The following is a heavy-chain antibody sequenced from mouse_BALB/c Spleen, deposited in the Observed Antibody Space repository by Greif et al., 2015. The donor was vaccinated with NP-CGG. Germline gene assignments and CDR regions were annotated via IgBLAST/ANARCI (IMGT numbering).Heavy chain of an antibody. Sequence: EVMLVESGGGLVKPGGSLKLSCAASGFTFSSYTMSWVRQTPEKRLEWVATISSGGSYTYYPDCVKGRFTISRDNAKNTLYLQMSSLKSEDTAMYYCTRDGGGNYPFAYWGQGTLVTVSA. CDR3: TRDGGGNYPFAY. V-gene: IGHV5-6-4*01. CDR1: GFTFSSYT. CDR2: ISSGGSYT. J-gene: IGHJ3*01. D-gene: IGHD2-1*01.